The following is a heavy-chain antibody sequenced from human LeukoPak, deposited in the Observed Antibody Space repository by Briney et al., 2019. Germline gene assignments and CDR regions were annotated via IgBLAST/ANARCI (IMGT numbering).Heavy chain of an antibody. D-gene: IGHD5-24*01. Sequence: SETLSLTCTVSGGSISSSSYYWGWIRQPPGKGLEWIGSIYYSGSTYYNPSLKSRVTISVDTSKNQFSLKLSSVTAADTAVYYCARGEVATIKPPDYWGQGTLVTVSS. J-gene: IGHJ4*02. CDR2: IYYSGST. V-gene: IGHV4-39*07. CDR1: GGSISSSSYY. CDR3: ARGEVATIKPPDY.